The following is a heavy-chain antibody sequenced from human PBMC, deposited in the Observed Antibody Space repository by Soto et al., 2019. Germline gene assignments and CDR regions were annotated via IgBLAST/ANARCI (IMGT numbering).Heavy chain of an antibody. CDR2: IYGSADKT. CDR1: GFTFRDYA. V-gene: IGHV3-23*01. Sequence: GVSLRLSCAASGFTFRDYAMTWVRQAPGKGLEWVSSIYGSADKTFYARSVKGRFTISRDNAKNSLYLQMNSLRAEDTAVYYCARVIAVRAFDYWGQGTRVTVSS. J-gene: IGHJ4*02. D-gene: IGHD6-6*01. CDR3: ARVIAVRAFDY.